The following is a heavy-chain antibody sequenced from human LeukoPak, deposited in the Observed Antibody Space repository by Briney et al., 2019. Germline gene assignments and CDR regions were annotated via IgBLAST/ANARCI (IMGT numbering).Heavy chain of an antibody. J-gene: IGHJ4*02. CDR2: INPNSGGT. V-gene: IGHV1-2*02. CDR3: ARVGGPGYSSGRYGY. D-gene: IGHD6-19*01. Sequence: ASVKVSCKASGYTFTGYYLHWVRQAPGQGLEWMGWINPNSGGTNYAQKFQGRVTMTRDTSISTAYMEVSRLRSDDTAVYYCARVGGPGYSSGRYGYWGQGTLVTVSS. CDR1: GYTFTGYY.